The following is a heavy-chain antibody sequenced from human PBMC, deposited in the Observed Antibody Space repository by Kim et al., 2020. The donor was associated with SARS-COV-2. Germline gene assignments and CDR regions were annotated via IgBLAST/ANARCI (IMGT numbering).Heavy chain of an antibody. V-gene: IGHV4-34*01. CDR1: GGSFSGYY. J-gene: IGHJ6*04. CDR2: INHSGST. Sequence: SETLSLTCAVYGGSFSGYYWSWIRQPPGKGLEWIGEINHSGSTNYNPSLKSRVTISVDTSKNQFSLKLSSVTAADTAVYYCASRMVQGVIFRDVWGKGTTVTVSS. CDR3: ASRMVQGVIFRDV. D-gene: IGHD3-10*01.